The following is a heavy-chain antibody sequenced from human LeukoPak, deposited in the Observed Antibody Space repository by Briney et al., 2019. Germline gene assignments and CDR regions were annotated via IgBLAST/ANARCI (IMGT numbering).Heavy chain of an antibody. J-gene: IGHJ5*02. CDR1: GFTFSSYG. D-gene: IGHD6-13*01. Sequence: PGRSLRLSCAASGFTFSSYGMHWVRQAPGKGLEWVAVISYDGSNKYYADSVKGRFTISRDNAKISLYLQMNSLRAEDTAVYYCARDRRPSIAAAGTNWFDPWGQGTLVTVSS. CDR2: ISYDGSNK. CDR3: ARDRRPSIAAAGTNWFDP. V-gene: IGHV3-30*03.